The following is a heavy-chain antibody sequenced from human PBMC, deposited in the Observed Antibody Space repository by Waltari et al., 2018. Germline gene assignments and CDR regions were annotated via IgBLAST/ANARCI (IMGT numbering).Heavy chain of an antibody. V-gene: IGHV3-23*01. D-gene: IGHD2-21*02. Sequence: EVQVLESGGGLVQPGGSLRLSCTASGFTFSSYGMSWVRQAPGKGLEWGAAISGSGGTTYYADSVRGRFTISRDNSKNTLYLRMNSLRAEDTAVYYCAKGWQRVTATHFDYWGQGTLVTVSS. CDR2: ISGSGGTT. CDR1: GFTFSSYG. J-gene: IGHJ4*02. CDR3: AKGWQRVTATHFDY.